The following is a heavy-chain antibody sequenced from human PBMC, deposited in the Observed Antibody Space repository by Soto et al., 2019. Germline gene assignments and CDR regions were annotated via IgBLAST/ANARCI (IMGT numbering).Heavy chain of an antibody. Sequence: ASVKVSCKASGYTFTGYYMHWLRQAPGQGLEWMGWINPNSGGTNYAQKFQGWVTMTRDTSISTAYMELSRLRSDDTAVYYCARERRYCSGGSCYSLSGMDVWG. D-gene: IGHD2-15*01. CDR1: GYTFTGYY. CDR2: INPNSGGT. J-gene: IGHJ6*02. CDR3: ARERRYCSGGSCYSLSGMDV. V-gene: IGHV1-2*04.